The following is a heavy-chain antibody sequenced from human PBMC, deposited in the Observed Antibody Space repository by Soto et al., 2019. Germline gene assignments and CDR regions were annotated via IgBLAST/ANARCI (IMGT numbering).Heavy chain of an antibody. D-gene: IGHD6-6*01. CDR2: INPNSGGT. Sequence: VSVKVSCKASGYTFXGYYMYWVRQAPGQGLEWMGWINPNSGGTNYAQKFQGWVTMTRDTSISTAYMELSRLRSDDTAVYYCARGMSSSSDDWFDPWGQGTLVTVSS. J-gene: IGHJ5*02. CDR3: ARGMSSSSDDWFDP. V-gene: IGHV1-2*04. CDR1: GYTFXGYY.